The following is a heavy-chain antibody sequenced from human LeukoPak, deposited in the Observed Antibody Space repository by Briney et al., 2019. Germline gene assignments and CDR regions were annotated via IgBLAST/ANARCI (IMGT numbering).Heavy chain of an antibody. CDR1: GGSISSYY. Sequence: PSETLSLTCTVSGGSISSYYWSWIRQPAGKGLEWIGRIYTSGSTNYNPSLKSRVTISVDKSKNQFSLKLSSVTAADTAVYYCARGLAAAGPYYFDYWGPGTLVTVSS. CDR2: IYTSGST. J-gene: IGHJ4*01. D-gene: IGHD6-13*01. CDR3: ARGLAAAGPYYFDY. V-gene: IGHV4-4*07.